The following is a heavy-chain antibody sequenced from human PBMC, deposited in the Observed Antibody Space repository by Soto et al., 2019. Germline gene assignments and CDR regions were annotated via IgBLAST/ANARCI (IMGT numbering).Heavy chain of an antibody. CDR1: GFTLSSYA. CDR2: IRSSGDRT. CDR3: AKQQGPGTPYYYAMDV. J-gene: IGHJ6*02. Sequence: GGSLRLSCAASGFTLSSYAMSWVRQAPGKGLEWVSVIRSSGDRTYYADSVKGRFTISRDSSKNTLYMQMNSLRAEDTAVYYCAKQQGPGTPYYYAMDVWGQGTTVTVSS. D-gene: IGHD1-1*01. V-gene: IGHV3-23*01.